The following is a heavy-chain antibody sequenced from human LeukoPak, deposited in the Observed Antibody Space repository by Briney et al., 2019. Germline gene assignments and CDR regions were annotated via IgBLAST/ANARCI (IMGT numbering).Heavy chain of an antibody. V-gene: IGHV1-18*01. Sequence: GASVKVSCKASGYTFTNYVISWVRQAPGQGLEWMGGISAYNGNRNYAQKFQDRVTMTTDTSTNTVYMDLRSLRSDDTAVYYCARGFKSASYYYYGMDVWGQGTTVTVSS. CDR2: ISAYNGNR. CDR3: ARGFKSASYYYYGMDV. CDR1: GYTFTNYV. J-gene: IGHJ6*02.